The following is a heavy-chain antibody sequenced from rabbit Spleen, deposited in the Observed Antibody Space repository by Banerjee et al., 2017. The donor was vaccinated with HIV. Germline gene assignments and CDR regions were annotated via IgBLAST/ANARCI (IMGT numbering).Heavy chain of an antibody. V-gene: IGHV1S45*01. D-gene: IGHD8-1*01. CDR2: IDTGSGST. J-gene: IGHJ6*01. CDR1: GFTFSSYV. Sequence: QEQLEESGGDLVKPEGSLTLTCTASGFTFSSYVMCWVRQAPGKGLEWIGCIDTGSGSTYYANWAKGRVTISKTVSTTVTLQMTSLTAADTATYFCARDTGSSFSTYGMDLWGQGTLVTVS. CDR3: ARDTGSSFSTYGMDL.